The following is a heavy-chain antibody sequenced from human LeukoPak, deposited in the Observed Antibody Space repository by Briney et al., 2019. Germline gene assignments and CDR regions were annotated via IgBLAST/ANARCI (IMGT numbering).Heavy chain of an antibody. Sequence: GGPLRLSCAASGFTFSSYAMHWVRQAPGKGLEWVAVISYDGSNKYYADSVKGRFTISRDNSKNTLYLQMNSLRAEDTAVYYCAGTMIVVVPYFDYWGQGTLVTVSS. CDR3: AGTMIVVVPYFDY. J-gene: IGHJ4*02. D-gene: IGHD3-22*01. V-gene: IGHV3-30*04. CDR2: ISYDGSNK. CDR1: GFTFSSYA.